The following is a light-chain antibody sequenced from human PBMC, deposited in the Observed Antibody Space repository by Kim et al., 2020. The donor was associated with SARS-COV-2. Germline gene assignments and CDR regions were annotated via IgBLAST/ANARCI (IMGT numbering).Light chain of an antibody. Sequence: EIVLTQSPATLSLSPGERATLSCRASQSVSSYLAWYQQKPGQAPRRLIYDASNRATGIPARFSGSGSGTAFTLTISSLEPEDFAVYYCQQRSNWPPSTFGQGTRLEIK. J-gene: IGKJ5*01. CDR2: DAS. CDR1: QSVSSY. CDR3: QQRSNWPPST. V-gene: IGKV3-11*01.